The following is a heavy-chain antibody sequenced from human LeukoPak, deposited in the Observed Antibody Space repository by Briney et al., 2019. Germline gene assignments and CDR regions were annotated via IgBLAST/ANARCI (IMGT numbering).Heavy chain of an antibody. V-gene: IGHV4-34*01. Sequence: SETLSLTCAVYGGSFSGYYWSWIRQPPGKGLEWIGEINHSGSTNYNPSLKSRVTISVDTSKNQFSLKLSSVTAADTAVYYCAREGSSSWYANYGMDVWGQGTTVTVPS. CDR1: GGSFSGYY. J-gene: IGHJ6*02. CDR2: INHSGST. D-gene: IGHD6-13*01. CDR3: AREGSSSWYANYGMDV.